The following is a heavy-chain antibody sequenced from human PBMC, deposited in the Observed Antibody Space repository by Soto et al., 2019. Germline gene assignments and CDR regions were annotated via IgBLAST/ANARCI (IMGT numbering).Heavy chain of an antibody. Sequence: GESLKISCKLSGYSFTSYWIICVHPIPGKDLECVVRSDPSDSYTNYSPSFQGHVTISADKSISTAYLQWSSLKASDTAMYYCARPGIAAAGTAHPQPNYDAWVGMDVWGQGTTVTVSS. CDR2: SDPSDSYT. CDR1: GYSFTSYW. V-gene: IGHV5-10-1*01. CDR3: ARPGIAAAGTAHPQPNYDAWVGMDV. D-gene: IGHD6-13*01. J-gene: IGHJ6*02.